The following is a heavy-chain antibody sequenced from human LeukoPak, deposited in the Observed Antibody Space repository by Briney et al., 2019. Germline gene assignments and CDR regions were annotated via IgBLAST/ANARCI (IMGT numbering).Heavy chain of an antibody. CDR2: ISNSGSYT. CDR3: AKVGHVVVVVAASFDC. J-gene: IGHJ4*02. D-gene: IGHD2-15*01. V-gene: IGHV3-11*05. Sequence: PGGSLRLSCAASGFSFSDNYMSWIRQAPGKGLEWVSYISNSGSYTNYPDSVKGRFTISRDNAKNSLHLQMNSLRADDTAVYYCAKVGHVVVVVAASFDCWGQGTPVTVSS. CDR1: GFSFSDNY.